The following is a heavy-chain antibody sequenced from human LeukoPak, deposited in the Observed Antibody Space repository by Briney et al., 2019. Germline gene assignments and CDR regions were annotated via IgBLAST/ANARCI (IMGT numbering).Heavy chain of an antibody. J-gene: IGHJ5*02. CDR2: ISSSSYI. CDR3: ARESYYYDSSGYSAPGHLVDP. Sequence: GGSLRLSCAASGFTFSSYSMNWVRQAPGKGLEWVSSISSSSYIYYADSVKGRFTISRDNAKNSLYLQMNSLRAEDTAVYYCARESYYYDSSGYSAPGHLVDPWGQGTLVTVSS. D-gene: IGHD3-22*01. V-gene: IGHV3-21*01. CDR1: GFTFSSYS.